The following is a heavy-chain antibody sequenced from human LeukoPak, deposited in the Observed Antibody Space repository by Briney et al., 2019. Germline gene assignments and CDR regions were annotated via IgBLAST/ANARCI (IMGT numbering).Heavy chain of an antibody. CDR2: IDPSDSYT. D-gene: IGHD3-10*01. CDR3: ARLTPWFGEATLYFQH. J-gene: IGHJ1*01. CDR1: GYSFTSYW. Sequence: GESLQISSKGSGYSFTSYWISWGRPMPGKGLGWRGRIDPSDSYTNYSPSFQGHVTISADKSITTAYLPWSSLKASDTAMYYCARLTPWFGEATLYFQHWGQGTLVTVSS. V-gene: IGHV5-10-1*01.